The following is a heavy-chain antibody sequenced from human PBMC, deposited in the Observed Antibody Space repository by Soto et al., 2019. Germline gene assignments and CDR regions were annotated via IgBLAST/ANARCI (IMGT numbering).Heavy chain of an antibody. J-gene: IGHJ4*02. CDR1: GYTFTSYY. CDR2: INPSGGST. D-gene: IGHD2-15*01. CDR3: ARGSDSYGPSFMRDIVVVVAAGYFDY. V-gene: IGHV1-46*03. Sequence: ASVKVSCKASGYTFTSYYMHWVRQAPGQGLEWMGIINPSGGSTSYAQKFQGRVTMTRDTSTSTVYMELSSLRSEDTAVYYCARGSDSYGPSFMRDIVVVVAAGYFDYWGQGTLVTVSS.